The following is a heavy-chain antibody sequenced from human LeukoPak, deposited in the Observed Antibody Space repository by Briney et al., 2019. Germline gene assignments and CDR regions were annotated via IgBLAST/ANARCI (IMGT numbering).Heavy chain of an antibody. CDR3: ARGAYSQGY. D-gene: IGHD4-11*01. CDR2: IYYSGST. V-gene: IGHV4-59*01. J-gene: IGHJ4*02. Sequence: SETLSLTCTVSGGSISSYYWSWLRQPPGKGLEWIGYIYYSGSTNYNPSLKSRVSISVDTSKNQFSLRLTSVTAADTAIYYCARGAYSQGYWGQGTLVTVSS. CDR1: GGSISSYY.